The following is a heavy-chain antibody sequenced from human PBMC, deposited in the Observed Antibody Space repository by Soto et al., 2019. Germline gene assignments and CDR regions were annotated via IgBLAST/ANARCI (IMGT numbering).Heavy chain of an antibody. Sequence: GGSLRLSCAASGFTFSSYAMSWVRQAPGKGLEWVSGISGSGGSTYYADSVKGRFTISRDNSKNTLYLQMNSLRAEDTAVYYCAKDGVTTVTHNYYYYGMAVWGQGTTVTVSS. CDR1: GFTFSSYA. J-gene: IGHJ6*02. V-gene: IGHV3-23*01. CDR3: AKDGVTTVTHNYYYYGMAV. D-gene: IGHD4-17*01. CDR2: ISGSGGST.